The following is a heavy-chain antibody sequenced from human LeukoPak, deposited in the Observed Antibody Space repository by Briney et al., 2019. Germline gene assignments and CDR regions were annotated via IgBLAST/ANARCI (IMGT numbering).Heavy chain of an antibody. D-gene: IGHD3-10*01. J-gene: IGHJ6*03. Sequence: GGSLRLSCAASGFTFSSYWMSWVRQAPGKGLEWVANIKQDGSEKYYVDSVKGRFTISRDNAKNSLYLQMNSLRAEDTAVYYCARSLYGSGSYYNFYYMDVWGKGTTVTVSS. CDR3: ARSLYGSGSYYNFYYMDV. V-gene: IGHV3-7*01. CDR2: IKQDGSEK. CDR1: GFTFSSYW.